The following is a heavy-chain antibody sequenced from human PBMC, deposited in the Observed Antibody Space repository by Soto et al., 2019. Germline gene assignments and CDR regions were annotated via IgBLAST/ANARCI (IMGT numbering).Heavy chain of an antibody. Sequence: GGSLRLSCAASGFTFSNAWMSWVRQAPGKGLEWVGRIKSKTYGGTTDYAAPVKGRFTISRDDSKNTLYLQMNSLKTEDTAVYYCSTGGECAADGNDDYYYMDVWGKGTTVTVSS. V-gene: IGHV3-15*01. CDR1: GFTFSNAW. D-gene: IGHD6-13*01. J-gene: IGHJ6*03. CDR2: IKSKTYGGTT. CDR3: STGGECAADGNDDYYYMDV.